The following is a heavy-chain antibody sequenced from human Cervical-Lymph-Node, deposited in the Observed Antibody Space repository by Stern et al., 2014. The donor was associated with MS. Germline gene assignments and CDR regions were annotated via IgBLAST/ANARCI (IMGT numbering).Heavy chain of an antibody. V-gene: IGHV3-7*01. CDR1: GFTFNDYW. CDR3: VRVYGDYTPGFDY. CDR2: IKHDGSEK. Sequence: EVQLVESGGALVQPGGSLRLSCAVSGFTFNDYWMSWGRQAPGKGLEWVANIKHDGSEKYYMDSIKGRFTISRDNAKNSLYLQMNSLRAEDTAVYYCVRVYGDYTPGFDYWGQGILVTVSS. D-gene: IGHD4-17*01. J-gene: IGHJ4*02.